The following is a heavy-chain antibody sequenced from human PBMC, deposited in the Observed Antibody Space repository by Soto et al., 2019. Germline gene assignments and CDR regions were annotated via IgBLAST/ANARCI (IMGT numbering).Heavy chain of an antibody. D-gene: IGHD1-26*01. V-gene: IGHV1-69*02. CDR1: GGTFSSYT. CDR3: AKGVGATPYYYSGMDV. Sequence: QVQLVQSGAEVKKPGSSVKVSCKASGGTFSSYTISWVRQAPGQGLEWMGRIIPILGIANYAQKFQGRVTITADKSTSTAYMELSRLRSEDTAVYYCAKGVGATPYYYSGMDVWGQGTTVTVSS. CDR2: IIPILGIA. J-gene: IGHJ6*02.